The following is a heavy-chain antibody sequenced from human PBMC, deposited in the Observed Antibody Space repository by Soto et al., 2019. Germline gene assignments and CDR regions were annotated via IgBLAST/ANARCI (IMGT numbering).Heavy chain of an antibody. D-gene: IGHD2-21*02. CDR3: ANDICDVLDF. CDR1: GNIFNGYG. V-gene: IGHV3-30*02. J-gene: IGHJ4*02. Sequence: VWALGLSSAASGNIFNGYGMHWVGQPPGKGLEGVAVIRYDGSNIFYADSVKGRFPIARDNSKNTLYLQLNSLRAEDTALFSCANDICDVLDFCGQGTLVSVSS. CDR2: IRYDGSNI.